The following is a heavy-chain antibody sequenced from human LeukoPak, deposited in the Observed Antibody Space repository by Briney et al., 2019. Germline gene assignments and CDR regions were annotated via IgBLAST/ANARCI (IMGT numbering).Heavy chain of an antibody. V-gene: IGHV4-59*01. CDR3: ARDAPYYYDSSGSNNWFDP. J-gene: IGHJ5*02. Sequence: SETLSLTCTVSGGSISSYYWSWIRQPPGKGVEWIGYIYYSGSTNYNPSLKSLVTISVATSKNHFSLKLSSVTAADTAVYYCARDAPYYYDSSGSNNWFDPWGQGTLVTVSS. CDR2: IYYSGST. D-gene: IGHD3-22*01. CDR1: GGSISSYY.